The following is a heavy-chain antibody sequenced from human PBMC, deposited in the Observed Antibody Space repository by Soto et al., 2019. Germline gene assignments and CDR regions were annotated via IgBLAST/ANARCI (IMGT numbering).Heavy chain of an antibody. CDR1: GGTFSSYA. Sequence: QVQLVQSGAEVKKPGSSVKVSCKASGGTFSSYAISWVRQAPGQGLEWMGGIIPIFGTANYAQKFQGRVTITADESKSTAYMELSSLRSEDTAVYYCAREGIAAASNYYYYGMDVWGQGTTVTVSS. J-gene: IGHJ6*02. CDR2: IIPIFGTA. CDR3: AREGIAAASNYYYYGMDV. D-gene: IGHD6-13*01. V-gene: IGHV1-69*01.